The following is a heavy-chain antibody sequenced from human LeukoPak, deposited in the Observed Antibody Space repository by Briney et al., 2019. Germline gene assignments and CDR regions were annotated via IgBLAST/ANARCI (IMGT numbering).Heavy chain of an antibody. J-gene: IGHJ4*02. CDR3: ARLPPNSGYDQTPGY. CDR1: GFTFSSYE. D-gene: IGHD5-12*01. CDR2: ISSSGSTI. V-gene: IGHV3-48*03. Sequence: PGGPLRLSCAASGFTFSSYEMNWVRQAPGKGLEWVSYISSSGSTIYYADSVKGRFTISRDNAKNSLYLQMNSLRAEDAAVYYCARLPPNSGYDQTPGYWGQGTLVTVSS.